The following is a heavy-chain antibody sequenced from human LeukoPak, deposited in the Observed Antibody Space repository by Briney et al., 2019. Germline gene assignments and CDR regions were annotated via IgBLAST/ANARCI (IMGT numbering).Heavy chain of an antibody. CDR3: ARELFGSGGSYY. CDR1: GYSISSGYY. J-gene: IGHJ4*02. V-gene: IGHV4-38-2*02. D-gene: IGHD2-15*01. Sequence: PSETLSLTCTVSGYSISSGYYWGWIRQPPGKGLEWIGSIYHSGSTYYNPSLQSRVTISVDTSKNQFSLKLSSVTAADTAVYYCARELFGSGGSYYWGQGTLVTVSS. CDR2: IYHSGST.